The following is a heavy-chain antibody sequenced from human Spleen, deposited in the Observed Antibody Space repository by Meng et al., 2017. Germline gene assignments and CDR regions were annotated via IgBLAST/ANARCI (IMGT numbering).Heavy chain of an antibody. CDR1: GYSISSDYY. J-gene: IGHJ4*02. Sequence: GSLRLSCTVSGYSISSDYYWGWIRQPPGKGLEWIGSIYNSGNTYYNPSLKSRVSISVDTSKNQFSLKLSSVTAADTAVYYCAGLFYYFDCWGQGTLVTVSS. D-gene: IGHD3-9*01. CDR3: AGLFYYFDC. CDR2: IYNSGNT. V-gene: IGHV4-38-2*02.